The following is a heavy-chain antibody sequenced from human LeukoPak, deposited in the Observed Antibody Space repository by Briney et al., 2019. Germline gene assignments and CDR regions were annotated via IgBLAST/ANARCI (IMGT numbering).Heavy chain of an antibody. CDR2: INHSGST. D-gene: IGHD5-24*01. V-gene: IGHV4-34*01. J-gene: IGHJ4*02. Sequence: SETLSLTCAVYGGSFSGYYWSWIRQPPGKGLEWIGEINHSGSTNHNPSLKSRVTMSIDTSKNQFSLNLRSVTAADTAVYYCARGPIRNGYKGYFDHWGRGTQVTVSS. CDR3: ARGPIRNGYKGYFDH. CDR1: GGSFSGYY.